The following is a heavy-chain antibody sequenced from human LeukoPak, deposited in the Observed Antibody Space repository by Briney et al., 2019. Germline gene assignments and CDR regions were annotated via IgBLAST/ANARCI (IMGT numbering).Heavy chain of an antibody. D-gene: IGHD6-19*01. Sequence: SETLSLTCAVSGGSISSGGYSWSWIRQPPGKGLEWIGYIYYSGSTYYNPSLKSRVTISVDTSKNQFSLKLSSVTAADTAVYYCARERGIAVAGTHYYYYMDVWGKGTTVTVSS. CDR3: ARERGIAVAGTHYYYYMDV. CDR2: IYYSGST. CDR1: GGSISSGGYS. V-gene: IGHV4-30-4*07. J-gene: IGHJ6*03.